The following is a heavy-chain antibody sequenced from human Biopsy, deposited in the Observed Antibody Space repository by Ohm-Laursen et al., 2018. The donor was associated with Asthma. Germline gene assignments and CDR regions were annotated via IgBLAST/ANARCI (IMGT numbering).Heavy chain of an antibody. CDR1: GGTFNTYV. D-gene: IGHD2-2*01. Sequence: GASVKVSCQSPGGTFNTYVIGWVRQAPGQGLEWLGVINSVFGTTTYPQKFQDRVTITADDSTSTVYMELSSLRSGDTAVYYCARKAGSCISRTCYSLDFWGQGTLVTVSS. CDR2: INSVFGTT. V-gene: IGHV1-69*13. J-gene: IGHJ4*02. CDR3: ARKAGSCISRTCYSLDF.